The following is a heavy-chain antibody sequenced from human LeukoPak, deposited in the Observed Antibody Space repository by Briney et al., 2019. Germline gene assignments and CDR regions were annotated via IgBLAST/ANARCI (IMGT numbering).Heavy chain of an antibody. CDR1: GGSLSGYY. J-gene: IGHJ6*03. D-gene: IGHD2-15*01. V-gene: IGHV4-34*01. Sequence: RTSETLSLTCAVYGGSLSGYYWSWIRQPPGKGLEWIGEINHSGSTNYNPSLKSRVTISVDTSKNQFSLKLSSVTAADTAVYYCARGRIVGGYYYYYYYMDVWGKGTTVTVSS. CDR2: INHSGST. CDR3: ARGRIVGGYYYYYYYMDV.